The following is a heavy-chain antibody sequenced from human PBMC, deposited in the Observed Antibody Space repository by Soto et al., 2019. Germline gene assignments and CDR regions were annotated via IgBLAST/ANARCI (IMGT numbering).Heavy chain of an antibody. V-gene: IGHV5-51*01. CDR1: GYTFTNYW. D-gene: IGHD3-16*01. CDR2: IFPGDSDT. Sequence: PGESLKISCKAIGYTFTNYWIGWVRQTPGKGLEWMGIIFPGDSDTRYNPSFEGQVTVSADESISTAYLQWNTLKASDTAMYYCVRPNFGALTHFDHWGQGTLVTVSS. CDR3: VRPNFGALTHFDH. J-gene: IGHJ4*02.